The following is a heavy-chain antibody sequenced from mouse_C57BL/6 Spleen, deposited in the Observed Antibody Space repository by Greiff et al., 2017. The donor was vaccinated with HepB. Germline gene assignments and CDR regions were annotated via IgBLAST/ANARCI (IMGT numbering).Heavy chain of an antibody. CDR2: IDPEDGDT. CDR1: GFNIKDYY. J-gene: IGHJ3*01. D-gene: IGHD2-2*01. V-gene: IGHV14-1*01. Sequence: EVQLQQSGAELVRPGASVKLSCTASGFNIKDYYMHWVKQRPEQGLEWIGRIDPEDGDTEYAPKFQGRATMTADTSSNTAYLQIRILTSEDAAVYYCTGYDSAWFAYWGQGTLVTVSA. CDR3: TGYDSAWFAY.